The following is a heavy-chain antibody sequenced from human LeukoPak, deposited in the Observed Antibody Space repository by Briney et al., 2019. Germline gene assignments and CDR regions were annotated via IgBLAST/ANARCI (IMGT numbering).Heavy chain of an antibody. Sequence: GGSLRLSCATSGFTFSNYWMTWVRQAPGKGLEWVSYISSGSSSIYYADSVKGRFTISRDNAENSLYLQMNSLRDEDTAVYYCARGRATGRSGGDYWGQGTLVTVSS. V-gene: IGHV3-48*02. CDR1: GFTFSNYW. D-gene: IGHD3-9*01. CDR3: ARGRATGRSGGDY. J-gene: IGHJ4*02. CDR2: ISSGSSSI.